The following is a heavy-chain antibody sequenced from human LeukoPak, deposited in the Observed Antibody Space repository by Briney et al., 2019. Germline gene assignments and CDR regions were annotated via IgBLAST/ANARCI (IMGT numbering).Heavy chain of an antibody. Sequence: PGGSLRLSCAASGFTVSSNYMSWVRQAPGKGLEWVAVISYDGSNKYYADSVKGRFTISRDNSKNTLYLQMNSLRAEDTAVYYCARAYDFWSGYYSNWGQGTLVTVSS. CDR2: ISYDGSNK. J-gene: IGHJ4*02. D-gene: IGHD3-3*01. CDR3: ARAYDFWSGYYSN. V-gene: IGHV3-30*03. CDR1: GFTVSSNY.